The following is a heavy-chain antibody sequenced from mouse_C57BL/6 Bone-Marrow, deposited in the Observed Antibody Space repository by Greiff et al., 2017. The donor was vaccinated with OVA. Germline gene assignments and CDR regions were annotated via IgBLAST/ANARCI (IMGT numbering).Heavy chain of an antibody. Sequence: VQLQQPGAELVMPGASVKLSCKASGYTFTSYWMHWVKQRPGQGLEWIGEIDPSDSYTNYNQKFKGKSTLTVDKSSSTAYMQLSSLTSEDSAVYYCRTTVVDYYAMDYWGQGTSVTVSS. D-gene: IGHD1-1*01. CDR3: RTTVVDYYAMDY. J-gene: IGHJ4*01. V-gene: IGHV1-69*01. CDR2: IDPSDSYT. CDR1: GYTFTSYW.